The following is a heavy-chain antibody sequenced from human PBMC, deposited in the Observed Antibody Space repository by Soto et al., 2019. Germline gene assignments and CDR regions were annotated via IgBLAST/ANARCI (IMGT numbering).Heavy chain of an antibody. Sequence: PGGSLRLSCAASGFTFSSYSMNWVRQAPGKGLEWVSYISSSSSTIYYADSVKGRFTISRDNAKNSLYLQMNSLRDEDTAVYYCARDLITGTTKRRQPSPFDYWGQGTLVTVSS. J-gene: IGHJ4*02. CDR2: ISSSSSTI. CDR3: ARDLITGTTKRRQPSPFDY. V-gene: IGHV3-48*02. D-gene: IGHD1-7*01. CDR1: GFTFSSYS.